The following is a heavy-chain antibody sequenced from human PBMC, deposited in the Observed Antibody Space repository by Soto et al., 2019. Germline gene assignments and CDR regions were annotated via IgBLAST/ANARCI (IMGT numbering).Heavy chain of an antibody. J-gene: IGHJ4*02. CDR3: TTDPEGIFRRGPTIDY. V-gene: IGHV3-15*07. CDR1: WFTFSNPR. CDR2: IKSKTDGGTT. D-gene: IGHD3-9*01. Sequence: WGSLRHSSSASWFTFSNPRSNRVPQGPRKGPEWVGRIKSKTDGGTTDYAAPVKGRFTISRDDSKNTLYLQMNSLKTEDTAVYYCTTDPEGIFRRGPTIDYWGQGTLVTVSS.